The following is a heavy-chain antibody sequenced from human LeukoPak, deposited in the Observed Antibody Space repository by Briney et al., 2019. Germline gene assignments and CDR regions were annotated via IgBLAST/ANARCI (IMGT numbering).Heavy chain of an antibody. Sequence: GGSLRLSCEASGFSLSSYDIHWVRQTPGKGLEWVAFLRSDGKTDNYADSVKGRFTLSRDSSRNTMYLQVNSLRPEDTAVYYCARDLWVSDGTGIYYHGLVDGFEIWGQGTMVTVSS. CDR3: ARDLWVSDGTGIYYHGLVDGFEI. D-gene: IGHD3-22*01. V-gene: IGHV3-30*02. J-gene: IGHJ3*02. CDR2: LRSDGKTD. CDR1: GFSLSSYD.